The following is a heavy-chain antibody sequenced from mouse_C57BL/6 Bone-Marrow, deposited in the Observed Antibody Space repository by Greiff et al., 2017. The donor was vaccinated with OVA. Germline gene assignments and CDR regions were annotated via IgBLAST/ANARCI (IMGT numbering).Heavy chain of an antibody. Sequence: QVQLQQSGAELVRPGTSVKVSCKASGYAFTNYLIEWVKQRPGQGLEWIGVINPGSGGTNYNEKFKGKATLTADKSSSTAYMQLSSLTSEDSAVYFCARWFYGNFDYWGQGTTLTVSS. CDR3: ARWFYGNFDY. CDR2: INPGSGGT. J-gene: IGHJ2*01. CDR1: GYAFTNYL. V-gene: IGHV1-54*01. D-gene: IGHD2-1*01.